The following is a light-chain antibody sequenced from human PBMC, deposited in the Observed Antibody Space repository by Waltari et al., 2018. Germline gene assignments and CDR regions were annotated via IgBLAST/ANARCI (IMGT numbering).Light chain of an antibody. CDR2: GNG. CDR1: SSNIGAGYD. V-gene: IGLV1-40*01. CDR3: QSYDSSLSGGV. Sequence: QSVLTQPPSVSGAPGQRVTISCTGSSSNIGAGYDVHWYQQLPGTAPKLLISGNGNRPSGVPDRFSGSKSGTSASLAITGLQAEDEADYYCQSYDSSLSGGVFGGGTKLTVL. J-gene: IGLJ2*01.